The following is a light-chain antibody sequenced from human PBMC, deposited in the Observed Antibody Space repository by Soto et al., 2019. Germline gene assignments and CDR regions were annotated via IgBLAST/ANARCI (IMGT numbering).Light chain of an antibody. J-gene: IGKJ1*01. CDR2: GAS. CDR3: QQYDGSRT. V-gene: IGKV3-20*01. CDR1: QSVSSSS. Sequence: ESVLTQSPGTLSLSPGERATLSCTASQSVSSSSLAWYQQKPGQAPSLLMYGASNRASGIPGRFSGSESGTDFTLTISRLEPEECAMYYCQQYDGSRTFGQGTKVEIK.